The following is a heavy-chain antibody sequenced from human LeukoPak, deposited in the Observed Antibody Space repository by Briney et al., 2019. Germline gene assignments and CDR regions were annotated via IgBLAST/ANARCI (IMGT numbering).Heavy chain of an antibody. J-gene: IGHJ4*02. CDR3: ARHLLRGMVATFGY. V-gene: IGHV1-2*02. CDR2: INPNSGGT. Sequence: GASVKVSCKASGYTFTGYYMHWVRQAPGQGLEWMGWINPNSGGTNYAQKFQGRVTMTRDTSISTAYMELSRLRSDDTAVYYCARHLLRGMVATFGYWGQGTLVTVSS. D-gene: IGHD5-12*01. CDR1: GYTFTGYY.